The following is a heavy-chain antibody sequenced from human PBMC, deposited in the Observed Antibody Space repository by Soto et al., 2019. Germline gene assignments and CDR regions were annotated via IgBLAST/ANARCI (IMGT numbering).Heavy chain of an antibody. CDR2: ISAYNGNT. J-gene: IGHJ3*02. CDR1: GYTFTSYG. D-gene: IGHD4-17*01. CDR3: ARERASIYGADAFDI. V-gene: IGHV1-18*01. Sequence: ASVKVSCKASGYTFTSYGISWVRQAPGQGLEWMGWISAYNGNTNYAQKLQGRVTMTTDTSTSTAYMELRSLRSDDTAVYYCARERASIYGADAFDIWGQGTMVTVSS.